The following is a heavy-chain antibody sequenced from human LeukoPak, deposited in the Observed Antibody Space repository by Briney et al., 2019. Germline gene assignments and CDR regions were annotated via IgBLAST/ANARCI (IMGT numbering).Heavy chain of an antibody. J-gene: IGHJ4*02. CDR3: ARDRVEDYYDFDY. CDR1: GYTFTGYY. D-gene: IGHD3-22*01. CDR2: INPNSGGT. V-gene: IGHV1-2*02. Sequence: GASVKVSCKASGYTFTGYYMHWVRQAPGQGLEWMGWINPNSGGTNYAQKFQGRVTMTRDTSISTAYMELSRLRSDDTAVYYCARDRVEDYYDFDYWGQGTLVTVSS.